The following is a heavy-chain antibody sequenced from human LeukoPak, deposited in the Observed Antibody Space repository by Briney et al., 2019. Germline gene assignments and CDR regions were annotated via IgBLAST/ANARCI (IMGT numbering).Heavy chain of an antibody. CDR1: GFTFNSYG. V-gene: IGHV3-30*03. Sequence: GRSLGLSCAASGFTFNSYGMHWVRQAPGKGLEWVAVISYDGSNKYYADSVKGRFTISRDNSKNTVNLQMNSLRAEDTAVYYCARAGCGGDCYSESLYYYYVMGVWGQGTTVTVSS. CDR2: ISYDGSNK. J-gene: IGHJ6*02. CDR3: ARAGCGGDCYSESLYYYYVMGV. D-gene: IGHD2-21*02.